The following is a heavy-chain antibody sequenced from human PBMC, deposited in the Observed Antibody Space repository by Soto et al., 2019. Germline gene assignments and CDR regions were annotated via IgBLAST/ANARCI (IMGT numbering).Heavy chain of an antibody. D-gene: IGHD2-15*01. V-gene: IGHV1-8*01. J-gene: IGHJ5*02. CDR3: PRGVVVVVAAAAGGWFDP. CDR1: GYTFTSYD. CDR2: MNPNSGNT. Sequence: QVQLVQSGAEVKKPGASVKVSCKASGYTFTSYDINWVRQATGQGLEWMGWMNPNSGNTGYAQKFQGRVTMTRNTAMSTADMELSSLRSEDTAVYYCPRGVVVVVAAAAGGWFDPWGQGTLVTVSS.